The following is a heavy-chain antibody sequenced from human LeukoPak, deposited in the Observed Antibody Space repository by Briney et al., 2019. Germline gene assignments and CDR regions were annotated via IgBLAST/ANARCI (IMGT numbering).Heavy chain of an antibody. J-gene: IGHJ4*02. CDR3: ARDLTPPCCSGDSCWSY. CDR1: GFTVSINY. CDR2: ISSGGTT. V-gene: IGHV3-66*01. Sequence: PGGSLRLSCAASGFTVSINYMSWVRQAPGKGLEWVSTISSGGTTYYADSVKGRFTISRDNSKNTLFLQMNSLRAEDTAVYYCARDLTPPCCSGDSCWSYWGQGTLVTVSS. D-gene: IGHD2-15*01.